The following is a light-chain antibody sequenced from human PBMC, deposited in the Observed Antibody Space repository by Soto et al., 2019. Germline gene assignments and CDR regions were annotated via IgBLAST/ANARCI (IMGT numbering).Light chain of an antibody. CDR1: SSDVSGYNR. J-gene: IGLJ1*01. V-gene: IGLV2-18*02. Sequence: QSVLTQPPSVSGSPGQSVTISCTGTSSDVSGYNRVSWYQQSPGTAPKLLIYEVSNRPSGVPDRFSGSKSGNTASLTISGLQAEDEADYYCRSYTSSATSSFGTGTKVTVL. CDR3: RSYTSSATSS. CDR2: EVS.